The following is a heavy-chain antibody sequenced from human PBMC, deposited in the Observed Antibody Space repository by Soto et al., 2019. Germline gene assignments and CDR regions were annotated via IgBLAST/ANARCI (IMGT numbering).Heavy chain of an antibody. CDR1: GGSISSGGDY. CDR3: ARGELWWDY. D-gene: IGHD2-21*01. Sequence: QVQLQESGPGLVKPSQTLSLTCTVSGGSISSGGDYWTWIRQHPGRGREWIGYIYYSGSTFYSPSLKSRAIISVDTSRNQFSLRLSSVTAADMAVYYCARGELWWDYWGQGTLVTVSS. V-gene: IGHV4-31*03. J-gene: IGHJ4*02. CDR2: IYYSGST.